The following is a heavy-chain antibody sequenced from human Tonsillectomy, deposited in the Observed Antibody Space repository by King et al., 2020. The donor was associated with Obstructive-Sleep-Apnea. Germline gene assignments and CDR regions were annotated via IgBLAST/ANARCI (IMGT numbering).Heavy chain of an antibody. V-gene: IGHV5-10-1*03. D-gene: IGHD1-26*01. CDR3: ASSVGGSTSAVFDY. CDR1: GYSFTNSW. Sequence: VQLVQSGAEVKKPGESLRISCKGSGYSFTNSWISWVRQMPGTGLEWMGRIDPSDSYTNYSPSFRGHVTISTDKSISTAYLQWSSLQASDTAMYYCASSVGGSTSAVFDYWGLGPLVTVSS. CDR2: IDPSDSYT. J-gene: IGHJ4*02.